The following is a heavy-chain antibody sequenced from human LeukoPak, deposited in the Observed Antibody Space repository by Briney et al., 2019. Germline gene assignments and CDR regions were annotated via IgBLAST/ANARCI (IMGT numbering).Heavy chain of an antibody. CDR2: IKQDGGEK. V-gene: IGHV3-7*01. Sequence: GGSLRLSCAASGFTFSSYGMSWVRQARGKGLEWVANIKQDGGEKYYADSVKGRFTISRDSAKNSVYLQMNSLRDEDTAVYYCARHPGRWLQLDYWGQGTLVTVSS. J-gene: IGHJ4*02. D-gene: IGHD5-24*01. CDR1: GFTFSSYG. CDR3: ARHPGRWLQLDY.